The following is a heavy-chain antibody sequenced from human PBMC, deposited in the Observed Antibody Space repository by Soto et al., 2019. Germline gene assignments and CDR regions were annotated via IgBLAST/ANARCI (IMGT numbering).Heavy chain of an antibody. D-gene: IGHD3-9*01. V-gene: IGHV3-23*01. CDR1: GFTFSGHA. CDR2: ISGSGDST. CDR3: AQGRGLVSPHY. J-gene: IGHJ4*02. Sequence: GGSLRLSCGASGFTFSGHAMTWVRQAPGKGLEWVSAISGSGDSTYYADSVKGRFTISRDNSKNTMFLQINSLRAEDTAVYYCAQGRGLVSPHYWGQGTLVTVSS.